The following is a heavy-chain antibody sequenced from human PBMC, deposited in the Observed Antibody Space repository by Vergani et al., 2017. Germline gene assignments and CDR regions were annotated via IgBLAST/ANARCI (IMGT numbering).Heavy chain of an antibody. CDR1: GGTFSSYA. CDR2: IIPIFGTA. V-gene: IGHV1-69*01. J-gene: IGHJ4*02. D-gene: IGHD2-15*01. CDR3: ARGYCSGGSCYSPSHTPLDY. Sequence: QVQLVQSGAEVKKPGSSVKVSCKASGGTFSSYAISWVRQAPGQGLEWMGGIIPIFGTANYAQKFQGRVTITADESTSTAYMELSSLRSEDTAVYYCARGYCSGGSCYSPSHTPLDYWGQGTLVTVSS.